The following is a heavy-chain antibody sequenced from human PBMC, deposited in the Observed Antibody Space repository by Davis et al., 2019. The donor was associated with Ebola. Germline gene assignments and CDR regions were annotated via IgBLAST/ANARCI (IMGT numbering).Heavy chain of an antibody. J-gene: IGHJ4*02. CDR1: GFTFSDYY. CDR2: ISSSGSTI. CDR3: AREHTKYSSRLDY. D-gene: IGHD6-13*01. V-gene: IGHV3-11*04. Sequence: GGSLRLSCAASGFTFSDYYMSWIRQAPGKGLEWVSYISSSGSTIYYADSVEGRFTISRDNAKNSLYLQMNSLRAEDTAVYYCAREHTKYSSRLDYWGQGTLVTVSS.